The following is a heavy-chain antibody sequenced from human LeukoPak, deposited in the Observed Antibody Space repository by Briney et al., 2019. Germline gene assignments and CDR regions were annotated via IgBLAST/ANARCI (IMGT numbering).Heavy chain of an antibody. Sequence: GGSLRLSCAASGFTFSSHGMHWVRQAPGKGLEWVAVIWYDGSNKYYADSVKGRFTISRDNSKNTLYLQMNSLRAEDTAVYYCAKGEWELLIVEDPEKIDYWGQGTLVTVSS. CDR2: IWYDGSNK. D-gene: IGHD1-26*01. V-gene: IGHV3-33*06. CDR1: GFTFSSHG. J-gene: IGHJ4*02. CDR3: AKGEWELLIVEDPEKIDY.